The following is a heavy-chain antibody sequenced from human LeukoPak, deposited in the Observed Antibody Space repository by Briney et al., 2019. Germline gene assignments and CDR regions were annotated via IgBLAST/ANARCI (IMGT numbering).Heavy chain of an antibody. J-gene: IGHJ4*02. Sequence: GESLKISCKVSGYSFTNYWIGWVRQMPGQGLEWMGIIYPGDSDTKYSPSFQGQVTISADRSINTAYLQWSSLKASDTAMCFCARRGRCSGGICYLYYFDYWGQGTLVTVSS. CDR1: GYSFTNYW. CDR3: ARRGRCSGGICYLYYFDY. V-gene: IGHV5-51*01. D-gene: IGHD2-15*01. CDR2: IYPGDSDT.